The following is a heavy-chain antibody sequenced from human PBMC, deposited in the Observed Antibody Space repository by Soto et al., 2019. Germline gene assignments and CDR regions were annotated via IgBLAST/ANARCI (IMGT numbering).Heavy chain of an antibody. D-gene: IGHD3-10*01. CDR2: ISYDGSNK. V-gene: IGHV3-30*18. CDR1: GFTFSSYG. Sequence: GGSLRLSCAASGFTFSSYGMHWVRQAPGKGLEWVAVISYDGSNKYYADSVKGRFTISRGNSKNTLYLQMNSLRAEDTAVYYCAKDANMVRGVIIFDYWGQGTLVTVSS. CDR3: AKDANMVRGVIIFDY. J-gene: IGHJ4*02.